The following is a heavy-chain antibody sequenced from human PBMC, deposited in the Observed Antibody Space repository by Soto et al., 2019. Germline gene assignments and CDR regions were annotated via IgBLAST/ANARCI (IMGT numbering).Heavy chain of an antibody. J-gene: IGHJ6*02. Sequence: SETLSLTCAVYGGSFSGYYWSWIRQPPGKXLEWIGEINHSGSTNYNPSLKSRVTISVDASKNRFSLKLRPLTAADTAVYSCARGPISSSWPYSYYYDMDVWGQGTRVTVSS. CDR2: INHSGST. CDR3: ARGPISSSWPYSYYYDMDV. CDR1: GGSFSGYY. V-gene: IGHV4-34*01. D-gene: IGHD6-13*01.